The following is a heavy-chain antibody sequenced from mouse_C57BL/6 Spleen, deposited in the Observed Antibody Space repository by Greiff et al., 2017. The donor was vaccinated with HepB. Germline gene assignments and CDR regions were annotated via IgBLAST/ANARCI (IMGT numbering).Heavy chain of an antibody. Sequence: QVQLQQSGAELVKPGASVKISCKASGYAFSSYWMNWVKQRPGKGLEWIGQIYPGDGDTNYNGKFKGKATLTADKSSSPANMQLSSLTSEDSAVYFGARRGEETGREVDYWGQGTTLTVSS. CDR2: IYPGDGDT. CDR3: ARRGEETGREVDY. V-gene: IGHV1-80*01. J-gene: IGHJ2*01. D-gene: IGHD4-1*01. CDR1: GYAFSSYW.